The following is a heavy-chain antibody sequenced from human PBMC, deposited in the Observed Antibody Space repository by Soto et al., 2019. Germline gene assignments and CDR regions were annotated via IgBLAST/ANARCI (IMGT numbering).Heavy chain of an antibody. CDR3: ARQGRDGHNQGYGMDV. J-gene: IGHJ6*02. CDR2: THPGDSET. V-gene: IGHV5-51*01. CDR1: GYNSVNSW. Sequence: PGESQKISCKVSGYNSVNSWIAWVRQMPGKGLEWMGITHPGDSETRYSPSFEGQVTISADKSISTAYLQWSSLKASDTAMYYCARQGRDGHNQGYGMDVWGQGTTVTVSS.